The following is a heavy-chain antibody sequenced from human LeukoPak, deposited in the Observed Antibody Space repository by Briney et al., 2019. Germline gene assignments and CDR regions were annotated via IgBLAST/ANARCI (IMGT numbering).Heavy chain of an antibody. Sequence: SETLSLTCTVSGGSISSGSSFWTWIRQPAGKGLEWIGYIYYSGRTSYNPSLKSRVTISVDTSKNQFSLRLSSVTAADTAVYYCARVQFDFWSGSKNYYFDYWGQGTLITVFS. D-gene: IGHD3-3*01. V-gene: IGHV4-61*10. CDR1: GGSISSGSSF. J-gene: IGHJ4*02. CDR3: ARVQFDFWSGSKNYYFDY. CDR2: IYYSGRT.